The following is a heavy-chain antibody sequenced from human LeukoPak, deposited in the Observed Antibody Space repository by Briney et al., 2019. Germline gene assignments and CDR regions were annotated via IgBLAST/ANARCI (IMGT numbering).Heavy chain of an antibody. J-gene: IGHJ5*02. Sequence: GASVKVSCKASGYTFTGYYMHWVRQAPGQGLEWMGWINPNSGGTNYAQKFQGWVTMTRDTSISTAYMELSRLRSDDTAVYYCARVATGTNNWFAPWGQETLVTVSS. V-gene: IGHV1-2*04. D-gene: IGHD4-17*01. CDR3: ARVATGTNNWFAP. CDR1: GYTFTGYY. CDR2: INPNSGGT.